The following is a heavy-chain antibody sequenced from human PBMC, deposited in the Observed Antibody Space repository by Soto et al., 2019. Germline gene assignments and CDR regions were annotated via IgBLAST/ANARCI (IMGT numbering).Heavy chain of an antibody. D-gene: IGHD3-9*01. Sequence: EVQLVESGGGLVKPGGSLRLSCAASGFTFSSYSMNWVRQAPGKGLEWVSSISSSSSYIYYADSVKGRFTISRDNAKNSLYLQMNGLRAEDTAVYYCARDLNYDILTGCWGQGTLVTVSS. CDR2: ISSSSSYI. V-gene: IGHV3-21*01. CDR3: ARDLNYDILTGC. J-gene: IGHJ4*02. CDR1: GFTFSSYS.